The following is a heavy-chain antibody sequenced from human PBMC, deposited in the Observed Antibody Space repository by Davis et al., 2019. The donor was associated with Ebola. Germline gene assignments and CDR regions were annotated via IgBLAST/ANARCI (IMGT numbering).Heavy chain of an antibody. V-gene: IGHV3-74*01. CDR3: ARAPGYSYGDY. Sequence: HTAGSLTLSCAASGFTSSSYLMHWVRHAPGKGLVWVSRINSDGSSTSYADSVKGRFTISRDNAKNTLYLQMNSLRAEDTAVYYCARAPGYSYGDYWGQGTLVTVSS. J-gene: IGHJ4*02. CDR2: INSDGSST. CDR1: GFTSSSYL. D-gene: IGHD5-18*01.